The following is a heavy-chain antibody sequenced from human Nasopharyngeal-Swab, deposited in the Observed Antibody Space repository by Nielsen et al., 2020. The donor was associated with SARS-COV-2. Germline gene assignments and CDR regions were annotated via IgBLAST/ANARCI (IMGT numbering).Heavy chain of an antibody. D-gene: IGHD4-23*01. CDR1: GFTFSDYY. CDR3: ARDRHGDDSRNYYYGMDV. J-gene: IGHJ6*02. CDR2: ISSSGSTI. Sequence: GASLKISCAASGFTFSDYYMSWIRPAPGKGLEWVSYISSSGSTIYYADSVKGRFTISRDNAKKSLYLQMNSLRAEDTAVYYCARDRHGDDSRNYYYGMDVWGQGTTVSVSS. V-gene: IGHV3-11*01.